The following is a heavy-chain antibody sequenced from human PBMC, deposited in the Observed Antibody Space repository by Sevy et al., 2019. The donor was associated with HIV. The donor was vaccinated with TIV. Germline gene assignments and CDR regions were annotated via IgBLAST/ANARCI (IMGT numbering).Heavy chain of an antibody. CDR3: ARDSGDYPYYFDH. CDR2: IYHTGNT. CDR1: GDSISSGIYS. Sequence: SETLSLTCAVSGDSISSGIYSWNWIRQPPGKGLEWIGYIYHTGNTYYNPSLRSRVTISVETSKNHFSLKLTSVTAADTAVYYCARDSGDYPYYFDHWGQGTLVIVSS. D-gene: IGHD2-21*02. J-gene: IGHJ4*02. V-gene: IGHV4-30-2*01.